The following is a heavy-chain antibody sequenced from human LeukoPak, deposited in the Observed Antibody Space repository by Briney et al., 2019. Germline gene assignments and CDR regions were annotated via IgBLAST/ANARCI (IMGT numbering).Heavy chain of an antibody. J-gene: IGHJ4*02. CDR3: ARDPALRI. CDR2: ISNTGSTI. CDR1: GFNFMVHG. Sequence: GGSLRLSCATSGFNFMVHGISWVRQAPGKELEWISYISNTGSTIYYADSVQGRFTISRDDGKTSVYLQMNSLIVEDTAVYYCARDPALRIWGQGTLVTVSS. D-gene: IGHD2-2*01. V-gene: IGHV3-48*01.